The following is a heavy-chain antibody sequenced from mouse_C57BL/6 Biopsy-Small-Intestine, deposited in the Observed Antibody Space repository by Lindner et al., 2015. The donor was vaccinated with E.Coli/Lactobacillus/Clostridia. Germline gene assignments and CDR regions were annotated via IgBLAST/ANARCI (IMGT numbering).Heavy chain of an antibody. CDR3: ARTASMAAGYYYYYGMDV. Sequence: SVKVSCKASGYTFTNYDITWVRQATGQGLEWMGWMNPNSGKTIYAQKFQYSLSMTMNTSSSTAYMELSSLTSEDTAVYYCARTASMAAGYYYYYGMDVWGQGTTVTVSS. CDR1: GYTFTNYD. D-gene: IGHD1-1*01. J-gene: IGHJ1*01. CDR2: MNPNSGKT. V-gene: IGHV1-55*01.